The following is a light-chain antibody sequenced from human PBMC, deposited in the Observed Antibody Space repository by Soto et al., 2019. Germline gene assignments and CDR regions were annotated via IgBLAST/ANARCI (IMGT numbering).Light chain of an antibody. V-gene: IGLV2-14*01. J-gene: IGLJ2*01. Sequence: QSALTQPASVSGSPGQSVTISCSGTSSDFGSYISVSWYQQHPVEAPNLMIYEVPNPPSGVSNLFSGSKSGNTASLAICGLQAEDAADYYCSSYTNSSTVVFGGGTKLTVL. CDR1: SSDFGSYIS. CDR2: EVP. CDR3: SSYTNSSTVV.